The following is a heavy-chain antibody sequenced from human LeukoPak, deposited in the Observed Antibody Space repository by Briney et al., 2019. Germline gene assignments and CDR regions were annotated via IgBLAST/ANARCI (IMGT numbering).Heavy chain of an antibody. J-gene: IGHJ5*02. D-gene: IGHD3-22*01. V-gene: IGHV1-46*01. CDR3: ARAYDSSGYYSVNWFDP. Sequence: GASVKVSCKASVYTFTSYYMHWVRQAPGQGLEWMGIINPSGGSTSYAQKFQGRVTMTRDTSTSTVYMELSSLRSEDTAVYYCARAYDSSGYYSVNWFDPWGQGTLVTVSS. CDR1: VYTFTSYY. CDR2: INPSGGST.